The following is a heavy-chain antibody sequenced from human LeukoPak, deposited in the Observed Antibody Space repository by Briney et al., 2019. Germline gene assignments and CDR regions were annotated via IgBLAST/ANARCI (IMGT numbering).Heavy chain of an antibody. CDR3: ARMEGDGYSYGDFDY. V-gene: IGHV4-59*01. D-gene: IGHD5-18*01. Sequence: SETLSLTCTVSGGSISSYYWSWIRQPPGKGLEWIGYIYYSGSTSYNPSLKSRVTISVDTSKNQFSLKLSSVTAADTAVYYCARMEGDGYSYGDFDYWGQGTLVTVSS. CDR1: GGSISSYY. J-gene: IGHJ4*02. CDR2: IYYSGST.